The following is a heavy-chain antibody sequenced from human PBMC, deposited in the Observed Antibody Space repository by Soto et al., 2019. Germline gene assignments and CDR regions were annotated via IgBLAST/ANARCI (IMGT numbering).Heavy chain of an antibody. Sequence: QVQLVQSGAEVKKPGSSVKVSCKASGGTFSSYAISWVRQAPGQGLECMVGIIPIFGTANYAQKFQGRVTITADESTSTAYMELSSLRSEDTAVYYCARESRYCSGGSCYFLPGIDYWGQGTLVTVSS. CDR1: GGTFSSYA. CDR3: ARESRYCSGGSCYFLPGIDY. D-gene: IGHD2-15*01. CDR2: IIPIFGTA. V-gene: IGHV1-69*12. J-gene: IGHJ4*02.